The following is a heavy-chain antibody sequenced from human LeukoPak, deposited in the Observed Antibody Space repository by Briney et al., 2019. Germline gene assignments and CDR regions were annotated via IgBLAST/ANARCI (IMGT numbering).Heavy chain of an antibody. Sequence: GGSLRLSCAASGFTFSSYSMNWVRQAPGKGLEWVSYISSSSSTIYYADSVKGRFTISRDNARNSLYLQMNSLRAEDTAVYYCARRGSMALHPGGYSSSSVGFDYWGQGTLVTVSS. CDR3: ARRGSMALHPGGYSSSSVGFDY. J-gene: IGHJ4*02. D-gene: IGHD6-6*01. CDR1: GFTFSSYS. CDR2: ISSSSSTI. V-gene: IGHV3-48*01.